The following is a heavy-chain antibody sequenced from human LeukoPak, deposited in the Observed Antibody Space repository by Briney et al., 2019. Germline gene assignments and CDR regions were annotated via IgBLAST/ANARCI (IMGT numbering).Heavy chain of an antibody. CDR2: LNQDGSEK. J-gene: IGHJ4*02. D-gene: IGHD3-10*01. Sequence: GGSLRLSCAASGFSFSSFWMSWVRQTPGKGLEWLANLNQDGSEKYYGNSVKGRFTISRDNTKRSLYLQMNSLRAEDTAVYFCARDKGVPRETYLDYWGQGTLVTVSS. CDR3: ARDKGVPRETYLDY. V-gene: IGHV3-7*01. CDR1: GFSFSSFW.